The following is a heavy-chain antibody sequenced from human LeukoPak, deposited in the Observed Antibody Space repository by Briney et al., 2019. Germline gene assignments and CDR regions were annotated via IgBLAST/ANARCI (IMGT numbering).Heavy chain of an antibody. D-gene: IGHD3-16*01. V-gene: IGHV1-2*02. CDR1: GYTFTGYY. Sequence: ASVKVSCKASGYTFTGYYMHWVRQAPGQGLEWMGWINPNSGGTNYAQKFQGRVTMTRDTSISTAYMELSRLRSDDTAVYYCARSARRDYVWGSYTDYWGQGTLVTVSS. CDR3: ARSARRDYVWGSYTDY. J-gene: IGHJ4*02. CDR2: INPNSGGT.